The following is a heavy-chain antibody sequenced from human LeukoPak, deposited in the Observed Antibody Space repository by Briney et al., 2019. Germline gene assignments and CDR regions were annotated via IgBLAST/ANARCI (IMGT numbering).Heavy chain of an antibody. J-gene: IGHJ6*03. V-gene: IGHV4-4*07. CDR2: IYSSGST. Sequence: SETLSLTCTVSGGSISSYYWSWIRQPAGKGLEWIGRIYSSGSTNYNPSLKSRVTMSIDTSKNQFSLKLSSVTAADTAVYYCARVDRSSTDNYYFYYYMDVWGKGTTVTVSS. CDR1: GGSISSYY. CDR3: ARVDRSSTDNYYFYYYMDV. D-gene: IGHD2-2*01.